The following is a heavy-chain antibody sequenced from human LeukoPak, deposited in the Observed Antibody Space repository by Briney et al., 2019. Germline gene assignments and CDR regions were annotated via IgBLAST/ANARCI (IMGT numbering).Heavy chain of an antibody. Sequence: PSETLSLTCTVSGGSISGYYWSWIRQPPGKGLEWIGYVSYSGSTNYNPSLKSRVTISVDTSKNQFSLKLSSVTAADTAVYYCARGQLGSGMDDPWGQGTLVTVSS. J-gene: IGHJ5*02. V-gene: IGHV4-59*08. D-gene: IGHD3-10*01. CDR3: ARGQLGSGMDDP. CDR2: VSYSGST. CDR1: GGSISGYY.